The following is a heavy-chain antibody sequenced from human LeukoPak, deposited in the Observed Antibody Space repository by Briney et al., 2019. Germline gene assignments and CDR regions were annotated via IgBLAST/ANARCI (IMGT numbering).Heavy chain of an antibody. CDR2: ISWNSGSI. Sequence: GGSLRLSCAASGFTFDDYAMHWVRQAPGKGLEWVSGISWNSGSIGYADSVKGRFTISRDNAKNSLYLQMNSLRAEDTALYYCAKAGRGGFGELFSPTFDYWGQGTLVTVSS. CDR1: GFTFDDYA. J-gene: IGHJ4*02. V-gene: IGHV3-9*01. CDR3: AKAGRGGFGELFSPTFDY. D-gene: IGHD3-10*01.